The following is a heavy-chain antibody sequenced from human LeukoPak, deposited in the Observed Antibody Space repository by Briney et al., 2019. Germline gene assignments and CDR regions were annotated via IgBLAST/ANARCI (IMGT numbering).Heavy chain of an antibody. CDR2: IRGTADNA. Sequence: GGSLRLSCAASGFTFSNYAMSWVRQAPGKGLEWVSAIRGTADNAYYADSVKGRFTISRDNSKSTLYLQMNSLRAEDTAVYYCAKRGCCSGGACYSGAAPHFDYWGQGILVTVSS. D-gene: IGHD2-15*01. CDR1: GFTFSNYA. J-gene: IGHJ4*02. CDR3: AKRGCCSGGACYSGAAPHFDY. V-gene: IGHV3-23*01.